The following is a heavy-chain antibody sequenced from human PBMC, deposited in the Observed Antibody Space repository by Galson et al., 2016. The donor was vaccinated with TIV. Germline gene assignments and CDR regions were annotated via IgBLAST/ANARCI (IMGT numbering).Heavy chain of an antibody. D-gene: IGHD6-25*01. CDR1: CISFYY. Sequence: CISFYYWSWIRQPAGKGLEWIGRINFSGTTNYNPSLKSRVTMSVDTSKNHFSLNLTSVNGADTTVYFCARGTAAGTFGFWGQGTLVTVSS. CDR3: ARGTAAGTFGF. CDR2: INFSGTT. J-gene: IGHJ4*02. V-gene: IGHV4-4*07.